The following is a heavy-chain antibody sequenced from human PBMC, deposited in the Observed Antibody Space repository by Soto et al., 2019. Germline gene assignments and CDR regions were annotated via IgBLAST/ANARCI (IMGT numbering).Heavy chain of an antibody. CDR2: IYPGDSDT. Sequence: GESLKISCKGSGYSFTSYWIGLVRQMPGKGLEWMGIIYPGDSDTRYSPSFQGQVTISADKSISTAYLQWSSLKASDTAMYYCARPSGYCSGGSCYSEYYFDYWGQGTLVTVSS. D-gene: IGHD2-15*01. V-gene: IGHV5-51*01. J-gene: IGHJ4*02. CDR1: GYSFTSYW. CDR3: ARPSGYCSGGSCYSEYYFDY.